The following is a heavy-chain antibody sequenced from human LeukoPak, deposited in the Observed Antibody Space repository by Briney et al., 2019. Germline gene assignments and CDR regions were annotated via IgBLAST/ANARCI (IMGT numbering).Heavy chain of an antibody. CDR3: ATNCSSTSCYLPGAFDI. CDR1: GFTFSSYG. V-gene: IGHV3-33*01. D-gene: IGHD2-2*01. Sequence: PGRSLRLSCAASGFTFSSYGMHWVRQAPGKGLEWVAVIWYDGSNKYYADSVKGRFTISRDNSKNTLYLQMNSLRAEDTAVYYCATNCSSTSCYLPGAFDIWGQGTMVTVSS. CDR2: IWYDGSNK. J-gene: IGHJ3*02.